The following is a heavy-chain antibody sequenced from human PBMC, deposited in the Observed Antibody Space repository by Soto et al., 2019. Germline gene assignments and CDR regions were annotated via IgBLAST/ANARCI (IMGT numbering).Heavy chain of an antibody. Sequence: GASVKVSCKASGYTFSNYGVSWVRQAPGQGLEWMGWISGYNGNTKYAQRVQGRVTMTTDTSTSTAYMELRSLRSDDTAVYYCARESRAVTTSYYYYMDVWGKGTTVTVSS. J-gene: IGHJ6*03. D-gene: IGHD4-17*01. CDR1: GYTFSNYG. CDR2: ISGYNGNT. V-gene: IGHV1-18*01. CDR3: ARESRAVTTSYYYYMDV.